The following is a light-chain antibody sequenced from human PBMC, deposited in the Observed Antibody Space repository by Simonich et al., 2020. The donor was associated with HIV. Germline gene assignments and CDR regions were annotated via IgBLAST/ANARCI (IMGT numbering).Light chain of an antibody. J-gene: IGLJ3*02. CDR1: NSNIGSNT. CDR3: AAWDDSLSGV. CDR2: RNN. Sequence: QSVLTQPPSASGTPGQRVTISCSGSNSNIGSNTVNWYQQLQGTAPKLLIYRNNQRPSGVPVLFFGSKSGTSASLAISGLRSEDEADYYCAAWDDSLSGVFGGGTKLTVL. V-gene: IGLV1-47*01.